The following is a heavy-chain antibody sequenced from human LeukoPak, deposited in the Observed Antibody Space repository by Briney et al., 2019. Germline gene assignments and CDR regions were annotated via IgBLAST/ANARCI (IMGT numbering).Heavy chain of an antibody. CDR2: FSYSGNT. CDR1: GASISSYC. D-gene: IGHD5-12*01. Sequence: SETLSLTCTVSGASISSYCWSWIRQPPGKGLEWIGYFSYSGNTNYNPSLKSRVTVSVDTSKNQFSLKLTSVTAADTAVYHCARGPLDSGYTYFDYWGQGTLVTVSS. V-gene: IGHV4-59*01. CDR3: ARGPLDSGYTYFDY. J-gene: IGHJ4*02.